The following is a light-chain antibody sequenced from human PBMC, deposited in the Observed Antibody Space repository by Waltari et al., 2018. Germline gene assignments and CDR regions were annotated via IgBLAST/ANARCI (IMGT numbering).Light chain of an antibody. CDR3: SSPSTNNIVV. J-gene: IGLJ2*01. Sequence: QSALTQPASVSASPGQSITIPCTGTSGDIGGSDFVSWYQHHPGRAPKVLIFDVNHRPSGMSDRFSGSKSGNTASLTISGLQTEDDADYFCSSPSTNNIVVFGGGTKVTVL. V-gene: IGLV2-14*01. CDR1: SGDIGGSDF. CDR2: DVN.